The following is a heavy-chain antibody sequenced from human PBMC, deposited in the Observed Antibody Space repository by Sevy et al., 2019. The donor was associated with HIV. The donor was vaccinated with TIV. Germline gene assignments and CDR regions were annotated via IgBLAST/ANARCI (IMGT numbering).Heavy chain of an antibody. V-gene: IGHV3-33*01. J-gene: IGHJ4*02. CDR1: GFSFSSYG. CDR2: IWYDGTDK. CDR3: ASGPRFEYYFDY. Sequence: GGSLRLSCGASGFSFSSYGMHWVRQAPGKGLEWVALIWYDGTDKYYADSVKGRFTISRDNSKNTLYLQMNSLRADDSAVYHCASGPRFEYYFDYWGQGTLVTVSS.